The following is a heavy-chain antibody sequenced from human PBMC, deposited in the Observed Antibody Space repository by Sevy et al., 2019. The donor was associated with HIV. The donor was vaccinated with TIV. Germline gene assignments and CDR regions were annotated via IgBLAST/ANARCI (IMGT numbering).Heavy chain of an antibody. CDR1: GFTFSSYS. V-gene: IGHV3-21*01. CDR3: ARDFPLRPYCSSTSCYMGGMDV. CDR2: ISSSSSYI. Sequence: GGSLRLSCAASGFTFSSYSMNWVRQAPGKGLEWVSSISSSSSYIYYADSVKGRFTISRDKAKNSLYLQMNSLRAEDTAVYYCARDFPLRPYCSSTSCYMGGMDVWGQGTTVTVSS. D-gene: IGHD2-2*01. J-gene: IGHJ6*02.